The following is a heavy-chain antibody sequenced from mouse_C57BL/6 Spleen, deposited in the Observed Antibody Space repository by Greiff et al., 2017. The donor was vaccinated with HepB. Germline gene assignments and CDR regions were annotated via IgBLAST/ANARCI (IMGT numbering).Heavy chain of an antibody. Sequence: ESGPGLVKPSQSLSLTCSVTGYSITSGYYWNWIRQFPGNKLEWMGYISYDGSNNYNPSLKNRISITRDTSKNQFFLKLNSVTTEDTATYYCARDRPFLDYWGQGTTLTVSS. CDR3: ARDRPFLDY. V-gene: IGHV3-6*01. CDR1: GYSITSGYY. J-gene: IGHJ2*01. CDR2: ISYDGSN.